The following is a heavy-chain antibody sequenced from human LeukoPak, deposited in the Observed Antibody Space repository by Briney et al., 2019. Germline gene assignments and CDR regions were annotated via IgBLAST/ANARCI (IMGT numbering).Heavy chain of an antibody. D-gene: IGHD3-10*01. CDR1: GFTFSSYA. CDR3: AKSPHGSGSYYNGYYYYMDV. J-gene: IGHJ6*03. CDR2: ISGSGGST. V-gene: IGHV3-23*01. Sequence: GGSLRLSCAASGFTFSSYAMSWVRQAPGKGLGWVSAISGSGGSTYYADSAKGRFTISRDNSKNTLYLQMNSLRAEDTAVYYCAKSPHGSGSYYNGYYYYMDVWGKGTTVTVSS.